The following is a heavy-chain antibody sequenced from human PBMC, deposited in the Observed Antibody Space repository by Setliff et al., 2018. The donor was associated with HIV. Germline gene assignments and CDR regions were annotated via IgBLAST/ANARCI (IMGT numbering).Heavy chain of an antibody. CDR1: AYSISSGYY. V-gene: IGHV4-38-2*01. J-gene: IGHJ2*01. Sequence: ASETLSLTCAVSAYSISSGYYWGWIRQPPGKGLEWIGSIYHSGSIYYNPSLKGRATISVDTSKNQFSLKLSSVTAADTAVYYCARHDGTYCGGDCYLLGYFDLWGRGTLVTVSS. D-gene: IGHD2-21*02. CDR3: ARHDGTYCGGDCYLLGYFDL. CDR2: IYHSGSI.